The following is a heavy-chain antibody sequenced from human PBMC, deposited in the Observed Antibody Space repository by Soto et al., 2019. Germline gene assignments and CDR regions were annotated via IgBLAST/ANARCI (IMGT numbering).Heavy chain of an antibody. Sequence: DVQLVESGGGLVKPGGSLRLSCAASGFNFSTYGMNWVRQAPGKGLEWVSCISSKGSYIYYTPSVKGRFTISRDNAKNSVYLQMNSLRAEDTGVYYCGRDRSHYAGVGKIDPWGQGTLVAVSS. D-gene: IGHD3-10*01. CDR3: GRDRSHYAGVGKIDP. V-gene: IGHV3-21*02. J-gene: IGHJ5*02. CDR1: GFNFSTYG. CDR2: ISSKGSYI.